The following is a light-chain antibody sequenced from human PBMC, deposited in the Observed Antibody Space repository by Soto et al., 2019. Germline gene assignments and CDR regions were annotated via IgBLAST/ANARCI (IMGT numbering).Light chain of an antibody. Sequence: DIQMTQSPSTLSASVGDRVTITCRASQTISSWLAWYQQKPGKAPKLLIYDVSTLGSGVPSRFSGSGSGTDFTLTISSLQPDDFATYFCQQYDDLPLTFGGGTKVDIK. J-gene: IGKJ4*01. CDR2: DVS. CDR1: QTISSW. V-gene: IGKV1-5*01. CDR3: QQYDDLPLT.